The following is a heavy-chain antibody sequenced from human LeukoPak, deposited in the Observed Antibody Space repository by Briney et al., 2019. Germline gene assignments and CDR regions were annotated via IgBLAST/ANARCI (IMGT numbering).Heavy chain of an antibody. Sequence: GRSLRLSCAASGFTFSSYAMHWVRQAPGKGLEWVAVISYDGSNKYYADSVKGRFTISRDNAKNSLYLQMNSLRAEDTAVYYCAREEYYYDSSGYPNWFDPWGQGTLVTVSS. CDR2: ISYDGSNK. V-gene: IGHV3-30-3*01. CDR3: AREEYYYDSSGYPNWFDP. D-gene: IGHD3-22*01. CDR1: GFTFSSYA. J-gene: IGHJ5*02.